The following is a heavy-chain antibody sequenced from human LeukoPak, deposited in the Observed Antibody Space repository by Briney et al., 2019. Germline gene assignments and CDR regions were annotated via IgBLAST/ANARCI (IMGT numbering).Heavy chain of an antibody. J-gene: IGHJ4*02. V-gene: IGHV1-18*01. Sequence: SVKVSCKASGYTFTSYGISWVRQAPGQGLEWMGWISAYNGNTNYAQKLQGRVTMTTDTSTSTAYMEMRSLRSDDTAVYYCARDPGQYYDILTGYYTPYYFDYWGQGTLVTVSS. D-gene: IGHD3-9*01. CDR1: GYTFTSYG. CDR3: ARDPGQYYDILTGYYTPYYFDY. CDR2: ISAYNGNT.